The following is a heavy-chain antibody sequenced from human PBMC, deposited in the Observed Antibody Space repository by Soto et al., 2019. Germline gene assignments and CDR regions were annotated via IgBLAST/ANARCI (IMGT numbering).Heavy chain of an antibody. Sequence: QVQLQQWGAGLVKPSETLSLSCAVYGQSFSGHSWAWIRQPPGKGLEWIGEINESGSTYYNPSLKSRVTLSTDTSKNQFSLKLSSVSAADTAADFCARGSGIVALPGELEDVKYDYWGQGTLVNVSS. CDR3: ARGSGIVALPGELEDVKYDY. CDR1: GQSFSGHS. D-gene: IGHD1-1*01. V-gene: IGHV4-34*01. J-gene: IGHJ4*02. CDR2: INESGST.